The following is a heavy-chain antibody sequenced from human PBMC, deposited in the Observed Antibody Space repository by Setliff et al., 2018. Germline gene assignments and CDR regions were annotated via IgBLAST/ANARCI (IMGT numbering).Heavy chain of an antibody. J-gene: IGHJ3*02. CDR1: GGSISSSSYY. V-gene: IGHV4-39*01. CDR3: ARRPTGPGAPFDI. D-gene: IGHD3-10*01. Sequence: SLTCAVSGGSISSSSYYWGWIRQSPGEGLEWIANIHYNGNLYYNPSLKNRATISMDTSKIQFSLKLISVTAADTALYFCARRPTGPGAPFDIWGHGTMVTV. CDR2: IHYNGNL.